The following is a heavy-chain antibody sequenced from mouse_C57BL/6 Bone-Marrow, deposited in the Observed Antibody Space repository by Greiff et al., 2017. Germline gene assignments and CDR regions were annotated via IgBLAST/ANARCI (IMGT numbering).Heavy chain of an antibody. CDR3: ARGLGRGFAY. D-gene: IGHD4-1*01. J-gene: IGHJ3*01. V-gene: IGHV2-2*01. CDR2: IWSGGST. CDR1: GFSLTSYG. Sequence: VQVVESGPGLVQPSQSLSITCTVSGFSLTSYGVHWVRQSPGKGLEWLGVIWSGGSTDYNAAFISRLSISKDNSKSQVFFKMNSLQADDTAIYYCARGLGRGFAYWGQGTLVTVSA.